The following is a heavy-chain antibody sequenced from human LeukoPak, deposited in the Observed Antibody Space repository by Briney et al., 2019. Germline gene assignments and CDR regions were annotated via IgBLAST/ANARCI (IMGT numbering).Heavy chain of an antibody. V-gene: IGHV3-30*18. CDR2: ISYDGNIK. CDR1: GFTFSSYG. D-gene: IGHD2-21*02. Sequence: PGGSLRLSCAASGFTFSSYGIHWVRQAPGKGLEWVAVISYDGNIKNYADSVKGRFTVSRDNSKNTLCLQMNSLRAEDTAVYYCAKEVSANFDHWGQGTLVTVSS. J-gene: IGHJ4*02. CDR3: AKEVSANFDH.